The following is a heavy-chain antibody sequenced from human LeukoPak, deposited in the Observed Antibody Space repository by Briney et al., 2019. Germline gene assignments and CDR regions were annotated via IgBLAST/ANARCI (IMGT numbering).Heavy chain of an antibody. CDR2: INPNSGGT. J-gene: IGHJ4*02. CDR3: ARAASGSYFDVLIGY. CDR1: GYTFTGYY. D-gene: IGHD1-26*01. Sequence: ASVKVSCKASGYTFTGYYMHWVRQAPGQGLEWMGRINPNSGGTNYAQKFQGRVTMTRDTSISTAYMELSRLRSDDTAVYYCARAASGSYFDVLIGYWGQGTLVTVSS. V-gene: IGHV1-2*06.